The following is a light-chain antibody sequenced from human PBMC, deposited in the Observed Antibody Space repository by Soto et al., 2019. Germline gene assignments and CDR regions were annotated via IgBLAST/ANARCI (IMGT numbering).Light chain of an antibody. J-gene: IGLJ1*01. CDR2: EVN. CDR3: SSFTSSSTLVV. Sequence: QSVLTQPASVSGSPGQSITISCTGTSSDIGDYNYVSWYQQHPGKAPKLMIYEVNNRPSGVSNRFSGSKSGNTASLTISGLQAEDEADYYCSSFTSSSTLVVFGTGTKVIVL. CDR1: SSDIGDYNY. V-gene: IGLV2-14*01.